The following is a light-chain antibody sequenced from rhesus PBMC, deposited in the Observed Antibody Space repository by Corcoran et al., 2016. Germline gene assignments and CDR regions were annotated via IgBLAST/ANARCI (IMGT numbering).Light chain of an antibody. J-gene: IGKJ4*01. Sequence: DIQMTQYPSSLSASVGERVTITCQASQGIRSWLAWYKQKPGKATKFLIYDAFSLQSGVPYSFSCSGSGTDFTLTISSLQPEDFATYYSQHGYGTPLTFGGGTNVEIK. CDR2: DAF. CDR1: QGIRSW. CDR3: QHGYGTPLT. V-gene: IGKV1-18*01.